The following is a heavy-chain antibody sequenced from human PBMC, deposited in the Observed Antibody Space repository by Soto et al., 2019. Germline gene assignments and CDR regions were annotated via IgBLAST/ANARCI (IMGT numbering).Heavy chain of an antibody. CDR3: AKDIGPGEDGYNSGY. CDR2: ISYDGSNK. V-gene: IGHV3-30*18. J-gene: IGHJ4*02. D-gene: IGHD5-12*01. CDR1: GFTFSSYG. Sequence: PGGSLRLSCAASGFTFSSYGMHWVRQAPGKGLEWVAVISYDGSNKYYADSVKGRFTISRDNSKNTLYLQMNSLRAEDTAVYYCAKDIGPGEDGYNSGYWGQGTLVTVSS.